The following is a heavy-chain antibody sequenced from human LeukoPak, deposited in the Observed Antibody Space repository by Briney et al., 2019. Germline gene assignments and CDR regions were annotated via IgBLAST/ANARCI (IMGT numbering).Heavy chain of an antibody. J-gene: IGHJ4*02. CDR2: ISSSSSYI. Sequence: PGGSLRLSCAASGFTFISYSMNWVRQAPGKGLEWVSSISSSSSYIYYADSVKGRFTISRDNAKNSLYLQMNSLRAEDTAVYYCARSQSGYYGGRDYWGQGTLVTVSS. V-gene: IGHV3-21*01. CDR3: ARSQSGYYGGRDY. D-gene: IGHD3-9*01. CDR1: GFTFISYS.